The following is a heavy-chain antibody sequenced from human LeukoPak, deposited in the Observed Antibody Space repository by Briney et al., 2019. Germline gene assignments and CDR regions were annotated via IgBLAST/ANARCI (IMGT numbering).Heavy chain of an antibody. CDR1: GFTFTTYA. Sequence: GGSLRLSCVGCGFTFTTYAMIWVRQAPGKGLEWLSSIRSTSTYILYADSVKGRFTISRANAKNSLYLQMNSLRSDDTAVYYCARDQGGASDSKPQYYRFGLDVWGQGTTVTVSS. V-gene: IGHV3-21*01. CDR2: IRSTSTYI. J-gene: IGHJ6*02. CDR3: ARDQGGASDSKPQYYRFGLDV. D-gene: IGHD1-26*01.